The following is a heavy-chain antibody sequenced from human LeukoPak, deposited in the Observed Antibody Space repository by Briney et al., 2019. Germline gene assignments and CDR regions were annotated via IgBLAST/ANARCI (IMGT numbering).Heavy chain of an antibody. V-gene: IGHV3-30-3*01. Sequence: GRSLRLSCAASGFTFNNFAMHWVRQAPGKGLEWVAVISDDGNNDYYADSVQGRFTISRDNSKNTLYLQMSSLRAEDTAMYYCARSQSTFLLYYYDSSGFLIKDWGQGTLLTVFS. J-gene: IGHJ4*02. CDR2: ISDDGNND. CDR1: GFTFNNFA. CDR3: ARSQSTFLLYYYDSSGFLIKD. D-gene: IGHD3-22*01.